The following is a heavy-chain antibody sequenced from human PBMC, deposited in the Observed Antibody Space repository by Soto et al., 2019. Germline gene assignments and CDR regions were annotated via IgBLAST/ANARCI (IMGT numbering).Heavy chain of an antibody. J-gene: IGHJ4*02. V-gene: IGHV3-23*01. Sequence: VQLLESGGGLVQPGGSLRLSCAASGFTFSSYAMSWVRQAPGKGLEWVSAISGSGGSTYYADSVKGRFTISRVNSKNTLYLQMNSLRAEDTAVYYCAKESASGWLGELSLDYWGQGTLVTVSS. D-gene: IGHD3-16*02. CDR2: ISGSGGST. CDR1: GFTFSSYA. CDR3: AKESASGWLGELSLDY.